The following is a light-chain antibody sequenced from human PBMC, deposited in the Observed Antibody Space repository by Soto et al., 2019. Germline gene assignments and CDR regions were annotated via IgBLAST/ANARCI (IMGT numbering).Light chain of an antibody. Sequence: DIELTQSPDSLAVSPGERATIICKSSQMFSYSSNDRNFVAWYQQKAGQSPKLLLHWASIRESGVPDRFSGSASGTDFTLTISGLQAEDVAVYYCHQYYRSPWTFGQGTKVDIK. J-gene: IGKJ1*01. V-gene: IGKV4-1*01. CDR1: QMFSYSSNDRNF. CDR3: HQYYRSPWT. CDR2: WAS.